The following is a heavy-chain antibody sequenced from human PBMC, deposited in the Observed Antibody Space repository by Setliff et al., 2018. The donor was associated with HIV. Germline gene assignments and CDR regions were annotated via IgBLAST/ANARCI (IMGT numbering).Heavy chain of an antibody. D-gene: IGHD3-3*01. CDR3: ARAVVFASGNFWFDP. CDR1: GWSFSGYY. J-gene: IGHJ5*02. Sequence: SETLSLTCDVFGWSFSGYYWSWIRQPPGKGLEWIGEIIPSGSTNYNPSLKSRVTMSLGSPSSEFSLRLTSVSAADTAVYYCARAVVFASGNFWFDPWGPGALVTVSS. CDR2: IIPSGST. V-gene: IGHV4-34*12.